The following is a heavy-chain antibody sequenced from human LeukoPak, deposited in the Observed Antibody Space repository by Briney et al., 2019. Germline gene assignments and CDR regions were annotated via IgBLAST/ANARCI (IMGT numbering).Heavy chain of an antibody. V-gene: IGHV4-4*07. J-gene: IGHJ5*02. CDR1: GGSISSYY. D-gene: IGHD3-10*01. Sequence: SETLSLTRTVSGGSISSYYWSWIRQPAGKGLEWIGRIYTSGSTNYNPSLKSRVTISVDTSKNQFSLKLNSVTAADTAVYYCARGGYYGSGNDFRFDPWGQGTLVTVSS. CDR2: IYTSGST. CDR3: ARGGYYGSGNDFRFDP.